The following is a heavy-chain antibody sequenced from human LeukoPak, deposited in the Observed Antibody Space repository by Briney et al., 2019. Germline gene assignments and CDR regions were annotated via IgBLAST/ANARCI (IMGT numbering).Heavy chain of an antibody. Sequence: GGSPRLSCAASGFTFSSYAMSWVRQAPGKGLEWVSAISGSGGSTYYADSVKGRFTISRDNSKNTLYLQMNSLRAEDTAVYYCAKDVSYCSGGSCYYFDYWGQGTLVTVSS. CDR3: AKDVSYCSGGSCYYFDY. CDR2: ISGSGGST. D-gene: IGHD2-15*01. CDR1: GFTFSSYA. J-gene: IGHJ4*02. V-gene: IGHV3-23*01.